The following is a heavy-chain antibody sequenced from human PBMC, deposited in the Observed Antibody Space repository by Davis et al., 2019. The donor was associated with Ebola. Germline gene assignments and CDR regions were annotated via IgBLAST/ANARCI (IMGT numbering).Heavy chain of an antibody. CDR2: ISYDGSNK. CDR3: AKDSVGATFDY. Sequence: PGGSLRLSCAASGFIFSSYAMHWVRQAPGKGLEWVAVISYDGSNKYYADSVKGRFTISRDNSKNTLYLQMNSLRAEDTAVYYCAKDSVGATFDYWGQGTLVTVSS. D-gene: IGHD1-26*01. CDR1: GFIFSSYA. V-gene: IGHV3-30*04. J-gene: IGHJ4*02.